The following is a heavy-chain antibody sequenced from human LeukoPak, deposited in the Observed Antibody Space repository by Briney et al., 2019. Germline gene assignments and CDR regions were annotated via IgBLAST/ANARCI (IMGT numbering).Heavy chain of an antibody. Sequence: ASVKVSCKASGYRFTDSYMHWVRQAPGQGFEWMGWINPSTGDTEYAKMFQGRVTLTTGASINTAYMELSGLRPADTAVYFCVSAYDQWGQGTLVTVSS. V-gene: IGHV1-2*02. J-gene: IGHJ5*02. CDR3: VSAYDQ. CDR2: INPSTGDT. CDR1: GYRFTDSY.